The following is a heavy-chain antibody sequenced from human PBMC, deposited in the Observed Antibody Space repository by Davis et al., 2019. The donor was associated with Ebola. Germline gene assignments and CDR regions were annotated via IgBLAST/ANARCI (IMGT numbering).Heavy chain of an antibody. CDR3: ARGGGVSGSYFYVY. CDR2: IKQDGSEK. Sequence: GESLKISCAASGFSFTSYWMSWVRQAPGKGLEWVASIKQDGSEKYYVDSVKGRFTISRDNAKNTLYLQMNSLRAEDTAVYYCARGGGVSGSYFYVYWGQGTLVTVSS. CDR1: GFSFTSYW. V-gene: IGHV3-7*04. J-gene: IGHJ4*02. D-gene: IGHD1-26*01.